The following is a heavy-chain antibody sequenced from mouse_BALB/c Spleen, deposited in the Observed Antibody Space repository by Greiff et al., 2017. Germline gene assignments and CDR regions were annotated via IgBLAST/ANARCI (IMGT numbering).Heavy chain of an antibody. D-gene: IGHD1-1*01. V-gene: IGHV1-4*02. Sequence: VQLQQSAAELARPGASVKMSCKASGYTFTSYTMHWVNQRPGQGLEWIGYINPSSGYTEYNQKFKDKTTLTADKSSSTAYMQLSSLTSEDSAVYYCARKDYEDAMDYWGQGTSVTVSS. J-gene: IGHJ4*01. CDR3: ARKDYEDAMDY. CDR2: INPSSGYT. CDR1: GYTFTSYT.